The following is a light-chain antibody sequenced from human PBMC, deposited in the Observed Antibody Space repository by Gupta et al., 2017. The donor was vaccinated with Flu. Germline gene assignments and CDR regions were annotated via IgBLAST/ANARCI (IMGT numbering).Light chain of an antibody. CDR3: QQHNNWPLLT. J-gene: IGKJ4*01. CDR2: GAS. V-gene: IGKV3-15*01. CDR1: QSVRSK. Sequence: EIVRTQSPATLSVSPGEISTLSCRAGQSVRSKLAWYQHKPGQPPRLLIYGASTRDTGITARFSGSGCGKEVTLTISSRQSEDFAVYYCQQHNNWPLLTFGGGTNVEIK.